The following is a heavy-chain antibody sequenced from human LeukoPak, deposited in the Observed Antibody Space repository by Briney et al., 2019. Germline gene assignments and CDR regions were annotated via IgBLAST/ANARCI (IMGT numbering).Heavy chain of an antibody. J-gene: IGHJ6*02. CDR3: ARGALWFGEFPTGMDV. CDR1: GFTFSSSQ. Sequence: GGSLRLSCAASGFTFSSSQMNWVRQAPGKGLEWVAVISYDGSNKYYADSVKGRFTISRDNSKNTLYLQMNSLRAEDTAVYYCARGALWFGEFPTGMDVWGQGTTVTVSS. V-gene: IGHV3-30-3*01. CDR2: ISYDGSNK. D-gene: IGHD3-10*01.